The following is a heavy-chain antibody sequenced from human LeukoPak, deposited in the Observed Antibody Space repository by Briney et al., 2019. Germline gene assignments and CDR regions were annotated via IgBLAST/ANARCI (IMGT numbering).Heavy chain of an antibody. CDR3: ARDVYSSSSFDC. CDR1: GFTFSRYW. V-gene: IGHV3-7*01. CDR2: IKQDGSEK. J-gene: IGHJ4*02. Sequence: AGGSLRLSCAASGFTFSRYWMSWVRQAPGKGLEWVANIKQDGSEKYYVDSVKGRFTISRDNAKNSLFLQMNTLRAEDTAVYYCARDVYSSSSFDCWGQGTLVTVS. D-gene: IGHD6-6*01.